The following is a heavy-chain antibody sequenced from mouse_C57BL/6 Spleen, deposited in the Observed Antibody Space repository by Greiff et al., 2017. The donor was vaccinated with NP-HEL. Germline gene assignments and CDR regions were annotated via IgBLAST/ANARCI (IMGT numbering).Heavy chain of an antibody. CDR2: IYPGDGDT. Sequence: VQLQQSGPELVKPGASVKISCKASGYAFSSSWMNWVKQRPGKGLEWIGRIYPGDGDTNYNGKFKGKATLTADKSSSTAYMQLSSLTSEDSAVYFCARWDDYGYFDYWGQGTTLTVSS. D-gene: IGHD2-4*01. J-gene: IGHJ2*01. V-gene: IGHV1-82*01. CDR1: GYAFSSSW. CDR3: ARWDDYGYFDY.